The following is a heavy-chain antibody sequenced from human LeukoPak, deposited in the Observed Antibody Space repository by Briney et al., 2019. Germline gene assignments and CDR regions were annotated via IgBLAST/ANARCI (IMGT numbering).Heavy chain of an antibody. V-gene: IGHV4-39*07. Sequence: PSETLSLTCTVSGGSISSSSYYWGWIRQPPGKGLEWIGSIYYSGSTYYNPSLKSRVTISVDTSKNQFSLKLSSVTAADTAVYYCARKGVAAAGTRLKSYYFDYWGQGTLVTVSS. CDR2: IYYSGST. D-gene: IGHD6-13*01. CDR1: GGSISSSSYY. J-gene: IGHJ4*02. CDR3: ARKGVAAAGTRLKSYYFDY.